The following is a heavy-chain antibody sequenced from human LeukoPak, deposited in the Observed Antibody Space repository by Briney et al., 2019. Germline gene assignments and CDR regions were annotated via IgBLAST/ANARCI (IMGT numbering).Heavy chain of an antibody. Sequence: GGSLRLSCAASGFTFGSYAISWVRPAPGKGVEWVSAVSASGGNTYYADYVKGRLTISRDNSKNTLYLQVNSLRAEDTAVYYCGKGLYHDYSGIGDYWGQGTLVTVSS. J-gene: IGHJ4*02. V-gene: IGHV3-23*01. CDR1: GFTFGSYA. CDR2: VSASGGNT. D-gene: IGHD3-16*01. CDR3: GKGLYHDYSGIGDY.